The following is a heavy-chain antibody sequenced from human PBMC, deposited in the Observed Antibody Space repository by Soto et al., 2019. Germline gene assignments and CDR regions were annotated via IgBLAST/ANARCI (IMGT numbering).Heavy chain of an antibody. V-gene: IGHV1-46*01. CDR2: INPSGGST. J-gene: IGHJ4*02. CDR3: AKSATVPAAIAY. Sequence: ASVKVSCKASGYTFTSYYMHWVRQAPGQGLEWMGIINPSGGSTSYAQKFQGRVTITRDTSTSTVYMELSSLRSEDTAVYYCAKSATVPAAIAYWGQGTLVTVSS. CDR1: GYTFTSYY. D-gene: IGHD2-2*02.